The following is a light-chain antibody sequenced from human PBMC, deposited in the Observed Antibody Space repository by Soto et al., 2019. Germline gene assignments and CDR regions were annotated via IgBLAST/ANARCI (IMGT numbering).Light chain of an antibody. J-gene: IGKJ1*01. CDR3: QQYGSSPPRT. Sequence: EIVMTQSPATLSVSPGERATLSCRSSESVSSNLAWYQQKPGQAPRLLIYGASTRATGIPPRFSGSGSGTDFTLTISGLEPEDFAVYYCQQYGSSPPRTFGQGTKVDIK. CDR1: ESVSSN. V-gene: IGKV3-15*01. CDR2: GAS.